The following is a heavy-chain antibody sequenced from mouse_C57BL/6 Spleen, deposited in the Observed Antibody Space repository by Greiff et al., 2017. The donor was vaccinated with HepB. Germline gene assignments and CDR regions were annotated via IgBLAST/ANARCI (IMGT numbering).Heavy chain of an antibody. Sequence: VQLQQSGAELVRPGSSVKLSCKASGYTFTSYWMHWVKQRPIQGLEWIGNIDPSDSETHYNQKFKDKATLTVDKSSSTAYMQRSSLTSEDSAVYYCARGRGYYDPFDYWGQGTTLTVSS. CDR2: IDPSDSET. CDR1: GYTFTSYW. CDR3: ARGRGYYDPFDY. J-gene: IGHJ2*01. V-gene: IGHV1-52*01. D-gene: IGHD2-4*01.